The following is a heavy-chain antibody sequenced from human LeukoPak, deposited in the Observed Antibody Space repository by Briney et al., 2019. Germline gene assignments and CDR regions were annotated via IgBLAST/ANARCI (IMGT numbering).Heavy chain of an antibody. CDR3: ATYYYDSSGYWPFDY. CDR1: GFTFGGYA. J-gene: IGHJ4*02. V-gene: IGHV3-30*04. D-gene: IGHD3-22*01. CDR2: MSYDGSNK. Sequence: GGSLRLSCTASGFTFGGYAMSWFRQAPGKGLEWVAVMSYDGSNKYYADSVKGRFTISRDNSKNTLYLQMNSLRAEDTAVYYCATYYYDSSGYWPFDYWGQGTLVTVSS.